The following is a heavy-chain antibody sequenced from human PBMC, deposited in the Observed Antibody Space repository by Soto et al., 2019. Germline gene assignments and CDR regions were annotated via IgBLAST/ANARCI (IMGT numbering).Heavy chain of an antibody. V-gene: IGHV3-30*03. CDR2: ISHDGSNK. D-gene: IGHD2-15*01. CDR3: ARDVVLVATAGLCYDKEDSGMDV. CDR1: GSSFSIYC. J-gene: IGHJ6*02. Sequence: SKTLSCAPAGSSFSIYCVRCDSQAHNKVLEWVAVISHDGSNKYDADAVKGRFNISRDNSKNTLYLQMKSLRAEETTVYYCARDVVLVATAGLCYDKEDSGMDVWGQGTMVTVSS.